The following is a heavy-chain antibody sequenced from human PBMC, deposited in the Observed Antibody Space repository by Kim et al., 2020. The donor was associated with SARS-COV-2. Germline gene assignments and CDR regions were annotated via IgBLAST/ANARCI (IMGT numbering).Heavy chain of an antibody. J-gene: IGHJ4*02. V-gene: IGHV3-23*01. CDR3: AKGAPSMIVVVTNYFDY. Sequence: VNGRVTLTRDNSKNTMYVHMNSLGAEDTAVYYCAKGAPSMIVVVTNYFDYWGQGTLVTVSS. D-gene: IGHD3-22*01.